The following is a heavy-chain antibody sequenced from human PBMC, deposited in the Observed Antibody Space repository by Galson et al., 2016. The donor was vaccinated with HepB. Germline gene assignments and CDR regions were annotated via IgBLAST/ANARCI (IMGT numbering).Heavy chain of an antibody. D-gene: IGHD1-14*01. V-gene: IGHV6-1*01. CDR1: GDSVSRNGVA. CDR3: ARGRNSAFDS. Sequence: CAISGDSVSRNGVAWNWIRQSPSRGLEWLGRTCYSSRWNNDYSASVKSRITINLDTPNNLFSLQLSSVTPEVTAVYYCARGRNSAFDSWGQGTLVTVSS. J-gene: IGHJ4*02. CDR2: TCYSSRWNN.